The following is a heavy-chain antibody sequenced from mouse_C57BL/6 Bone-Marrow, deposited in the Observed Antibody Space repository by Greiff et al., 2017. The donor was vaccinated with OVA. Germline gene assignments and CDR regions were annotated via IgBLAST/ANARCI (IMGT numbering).Heavy chain of an antibody. CDR2: IDPSDSYT. J-gene: IGHJ3*01. CDR3: ARRDGSSSFAY. V-gene: IGHV1-59*01. CDR1: GYTFTSYW. D-gene: IGHD1-1*01. Sequence: VQLQQPGAELVRPGTSVKLSCKASGYTFTSYWMHWVKQRPGQGLEWIGVIDPSDSYTNYNQKFKGKATLTVDTSSSTAYMQLSSLTSEDSAVYYCARRDGSSSFAYWGQGTLVTVSA.